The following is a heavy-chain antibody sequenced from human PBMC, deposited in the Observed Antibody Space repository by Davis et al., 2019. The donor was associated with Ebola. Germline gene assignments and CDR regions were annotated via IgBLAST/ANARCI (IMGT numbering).Heavy chain of an antibody. CDR3: ARGTDVRFLEWLYYYGMDV. CDR2: ISSSGSTI. CDR1: GFTFSDYY. D-gene: IGHD3-3*01. V-gene: IGHV3-11*01. J-gene: IGHJ6*02. Sequence: GESLKISCAASGFTFSDYYMSWIRQAPGKGLEWVSYISSSGSTIYYADSVKGRFTISRDNAKNSLYLQMNSLRAEDTAVYYCARGTDVRFLEWLYYYGMDVWGQGTTATVSS.